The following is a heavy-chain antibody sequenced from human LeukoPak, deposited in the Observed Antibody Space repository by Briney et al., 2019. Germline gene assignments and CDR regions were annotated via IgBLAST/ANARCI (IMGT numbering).Heavy chain of an antibody. J-gene: IGHJ4*02. D-gene: IGHD1-26*01. CDR3: ARDLGGSYR. CDR1: GYTFTSYD. V-gene: IGHV1-69*05. Sequence: GASVKVSCKASGYTFTSYDINWVRQAPGQGLEWMGRIIPIFGTANYAQKFQGRVTITTDESTSTAYMELSSLRSEDTAVYYCARDLGGSYRWGQGTLVTVSS. CDR2: IIPIFGTA.